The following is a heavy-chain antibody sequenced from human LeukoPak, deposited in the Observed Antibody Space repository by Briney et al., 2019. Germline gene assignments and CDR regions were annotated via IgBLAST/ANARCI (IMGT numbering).Heavy chain of an antibody. V-gene: IGHV3-11*01. D-gene: IGHD2-21*01. CDR2: MSSLRYPI. Sequence: PGGSLRLSCEASGFTFSDYYMSWVRQAPGKWLMWLSYMSSLRYPIYYADSVKHRFTIARDNAKNTLYLQRHNLRAAATAIYFCARIAIALASPFDYWGLGTLVGVPS. CDR3: ARIAIALASPFDY. CDR1: GFTFSDYY. J-gene: IGHJ4*02.